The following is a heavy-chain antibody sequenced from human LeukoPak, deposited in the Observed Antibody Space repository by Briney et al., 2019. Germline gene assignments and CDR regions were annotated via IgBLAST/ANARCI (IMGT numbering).Heavy chain of an antibody. Sequence: PGGSLRLSCAASGFTFSSYWMSWVRQAPGKGLEWVANIKQDGSEKYYVDSVKGRFTISSDKAKNSLYLQMNSLRAEDTAVYYCARGCSTSCSMVRGGPFNWGQGTLVTVSS. CDR1: GFTFSSYW. J-gene: IGHJ4*02. CDR2: IKQDGSEK. CDR3: ARGCSTSCSMVRGGPFN. V-gene: IGHV3-7*01. D-gene: IGHD2-2*01.